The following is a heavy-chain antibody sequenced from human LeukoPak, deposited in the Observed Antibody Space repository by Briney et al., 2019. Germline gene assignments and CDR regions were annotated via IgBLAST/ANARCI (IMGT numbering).Heavy chain of an antibody. V-gene: IGHV1-69*04. D-gene: IGHD4-17*01. CDR3: ARDRGRGDYLFEF. J-gene: IGHJ4*02. CDR2: IIPLLGIA. Sequence: SVKVSCKASGGTFSSFGISWVRQAPGQGLEWMGRIIPLLGIASSAQRFQGRVTFTADKSTGTAYMELSSLRSSDTAVYYCARDRGRGDYLFEFWGQGTLVTVSS. CDR1: GGTFSSFG.